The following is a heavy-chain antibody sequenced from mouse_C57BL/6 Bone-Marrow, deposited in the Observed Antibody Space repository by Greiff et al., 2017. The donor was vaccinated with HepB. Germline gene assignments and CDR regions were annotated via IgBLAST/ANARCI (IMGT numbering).Heavy chain of an antibody. CDR2: IRNKANNHAT. Sequence: EVKVVESGGGLVQPGGSMKLSCAASGFTFSDAWMDWVRQSPEKGLEWVAEIRNKANNHATYYAVSVKGRFTISRDDSKSSVYLQMNSLRAEDTGIYYCTRARGNYWFAYGGQGTLVTVSA. V-gene: IGHV6-6*01. CDR3: TRARGNYWFAY. J-gene: IGHJ3*01. CDR1: GFTFSDAW. D-gene: IGHD1-3*01.